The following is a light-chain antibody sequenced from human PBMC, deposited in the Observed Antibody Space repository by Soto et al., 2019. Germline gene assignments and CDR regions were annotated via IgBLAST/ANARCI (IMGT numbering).Light chain of an antibody. CDR3: QSSDSSGTYVV. Sequence: SYELTQPPSVSVSPGQTARISCSGDALPSQYAYWYQQKPGQAPVMVIYKDTERPSGIPERFSGSTSGTTVTSTISGVQAEDEAAYYCQSSDSSGTYVVFGGGTKLTVL. CDR2: KDT. V-gene: IGLV3-25*02. J-gene: IGLJ2*01. CDR1: ALPSQY.